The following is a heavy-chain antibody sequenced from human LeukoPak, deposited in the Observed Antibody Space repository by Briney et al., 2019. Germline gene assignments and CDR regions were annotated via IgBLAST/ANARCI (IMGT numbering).Heavy chain of an antibody. CDR1: GFIFSSPA. CDR3: AKDSPVATW. V-gene: IGHV3-23*01. D-gene: IGHD1-26*01. J-gene: IGHJ4*02. CDR2: ITPSGDGT. Sequence: GGSLRLSCAASGFIFSSPAMSWVRQAPGKGLEWVSSITPSGDGTYYAASVKGRFTISRDNSKNTLYLQMDSLRADDTAKYYCAKDSPVATWWGQGTLVTVSS.